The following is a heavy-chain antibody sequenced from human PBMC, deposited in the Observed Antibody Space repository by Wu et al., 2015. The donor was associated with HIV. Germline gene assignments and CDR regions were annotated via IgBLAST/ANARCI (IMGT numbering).Heavy chain of an antibody. V-gene: IGHV1-69*13. CDR1: GGTFSNYA. Sequence: QVQLVQSGAEVKRPGSSVRVSCKASGGTFSNYAVSWVRQAPGQGIQWMGRIIPLFRKANYAQKFQGRVTITADESTSTVYMDVNNLRSEDTAFYYCARDLGAVAGTSPYYFDYWGQGTLVTVSP. D-gene: IGHD6-19*01. CDR2: IIPLFRKA. J-gene: IGHJ4*02. CDR3: ARDLGAVAGTSPYYFDY.